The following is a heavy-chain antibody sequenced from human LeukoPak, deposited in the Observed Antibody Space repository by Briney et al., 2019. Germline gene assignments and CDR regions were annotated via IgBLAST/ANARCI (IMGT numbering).Heavy chain of an antibody. V-gene: IGHV4-34*01. CDR1: GGSFSGYD. D-gene: IGHD1-14*01. J-gene: IGHJ4*02. Sequence: SETLSLTCAVYGGSFSGYDWSWIRQPPGQGLEWMGEINHSGSTNYNPYLKSRVSISVDTSKNPFSLKLSSVTAADTAVYYCARGTINRRNDYGGQGTLVTVSS. CDR2: INHSGST. CDR3: ARGTINRRNDY.